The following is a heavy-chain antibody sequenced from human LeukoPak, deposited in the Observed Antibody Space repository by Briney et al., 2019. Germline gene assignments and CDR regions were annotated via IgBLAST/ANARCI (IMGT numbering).Heavy chain of an antibody. Sequence: SETLSLTCTVSGGSISSYYWSWIRQPPGKGLEWIGYIYYSGSTNHNPSLKSRVTISVDTSKNQFSLKLSSVTAADTAVYYCAREIAAADFNWFDPWGQGTLVTVSS. CDR2: IYYSGST. J-gene: IGHJ5*02. CDR1: GGSISSYY. V-gene: IGHV4-59*01. D-gene: IGHD6-13*01. CDR3: AREIAAADFNWFDP.